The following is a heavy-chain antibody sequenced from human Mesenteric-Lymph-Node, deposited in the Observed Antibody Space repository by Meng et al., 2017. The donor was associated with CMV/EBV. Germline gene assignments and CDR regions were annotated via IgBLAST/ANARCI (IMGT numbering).Heavy chain of an antibody. CDR3: ARYSDSSGPRGGGFDP. D-gene: IGHD3-22*01. CDR2: LFSGSGT. CDR1: GLPFSSNH. J-gene: IGHJ5*02. Sequence: SGLPFSSNHMVWIRQPPGKGLQWLSVLFSGSGTNNADPVKGRFTISRDNSKNTLYLQMNSLTVEDTAVYYCARYSDSSGPRGGGFDPWGQGTLVTVSS. V-gene: IGHV3-66*02.